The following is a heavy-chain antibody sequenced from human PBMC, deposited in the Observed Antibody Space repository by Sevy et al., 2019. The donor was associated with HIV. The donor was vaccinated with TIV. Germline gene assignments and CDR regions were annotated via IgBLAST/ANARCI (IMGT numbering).Heavy chain of an antibody. Sequence: GGSLRLSCAASGFTFSSYGMHWVRQAPGKGLEWVAVISYDGSHKYYADSVKGRFTISRDNSKNMLYLQMNSLRAEDTAVYYCAKDFWSGAYYYYYGMDVWGQGTTVTVSS. CDR3: AKDFWSGAYYYYYGMDV. V-gene: IGHV3-30*18. D-gene: IGHD3-3*01. CDR1: GFTFSSYG. CDR2: ISYDGSHK. J-gene: IGHJ6*02.